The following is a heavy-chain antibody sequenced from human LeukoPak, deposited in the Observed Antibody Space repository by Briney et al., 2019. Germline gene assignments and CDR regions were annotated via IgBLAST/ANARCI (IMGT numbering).Heavy chain of an antibody. V-gene: IGHV3-74*01. J-gene: IGHJ4*02. CDR2: TNSVDSST. CDR3: AGRYCSSTSCYGLGYYY. Sequence: PGGSLRLSCAASGFTFSSHWMHWVRQAPGKGLVWVSRTNSVDSSTAYADSVKGRFTISRDNAKNTLYLQMNSLRAEDTAVYYCAGRYCSSTSCYGLGYYYWGQGTLVTVSS. D-gene: IGHD2-2*01. CDR1: GFTFSSHW.